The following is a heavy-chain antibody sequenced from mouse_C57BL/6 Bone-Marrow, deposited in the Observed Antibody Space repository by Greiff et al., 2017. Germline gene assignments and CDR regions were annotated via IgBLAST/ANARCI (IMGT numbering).Heavy chain of an antibody. D-gene: IGHD2-3*01. CDR2: IWSGGST. V-gene: IGHV2-2*01. CDR1: GFSLTSYG. Sequence: QVRLKESGPGLVQPSQSLSITCTVSGFSLTSYGVHWVRQSPGKGLEWLGVIWSGGSTDYNAAFISRLSISKDNSKSQVFFKMNSLQADDTAIYYCARKGWLLQDWYFDVWGTGTTVTVSS. CDR3: ARKGWLLQDWYFDV. J-gene: IGHJ1*03.